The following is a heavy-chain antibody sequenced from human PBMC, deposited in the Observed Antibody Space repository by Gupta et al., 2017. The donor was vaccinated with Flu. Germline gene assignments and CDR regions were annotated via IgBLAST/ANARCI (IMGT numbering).Heavy chain of an antibody. J-gene: IGHJ6*02. Sequence: WLGRTCYKGTWYYEFATSLRGRISINPDTSRNQFTLHLNSVTPEDTAVYYCARGEDTPSSRGMDVWGQGTSVTVSS. CDR3: ARGEDTPSSRGMDV. CDR2: TCYKGTWYY. D-gene: IGHD5-18*01. V-gene: IGHV6-1*01.